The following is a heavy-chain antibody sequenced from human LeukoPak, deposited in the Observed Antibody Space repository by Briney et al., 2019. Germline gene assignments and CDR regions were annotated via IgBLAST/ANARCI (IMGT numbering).Heavy chain of an antibody. V-gene: IGHV1-18*01. CDR2: ISAYNGNT. J-gene: IGHJ4*02. Sequence: ASVKVSCKASGYTFTSYGISWVRQAPGQGLEWMGWISAYNGNTNYAQKLQGRVTMTTDTSTSTAYMELRSLRSEDTAVYYCARAVVVITPRTTKIKRYYFDYWGQGTLVTVSS. CDR3: ARAVVVITPRTTKIKRYYFDY. CDR1: GYTFTSYG. D-gene: IGHD3-22*01.